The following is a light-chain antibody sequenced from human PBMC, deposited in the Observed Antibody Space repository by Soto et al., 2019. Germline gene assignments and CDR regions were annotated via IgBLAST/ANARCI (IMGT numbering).Light chain of an antibody. Sequence: QTVVTQEPSLSVSPGGTITLTCGLSSGSVSTYNYPSWYQQTPGQAPRTLIYNSYSRSSGVPDRFSGSILWHKAAITISGAQAYVGSGYYCLRFMSTGISLFGGGTNLTVL. CDR3: LRFMSTGISL. J-gene: IGLJ3*02. V-gene: IGLV8-61*01. CDR2: NSY. CDR1: SGSVSTYNY.